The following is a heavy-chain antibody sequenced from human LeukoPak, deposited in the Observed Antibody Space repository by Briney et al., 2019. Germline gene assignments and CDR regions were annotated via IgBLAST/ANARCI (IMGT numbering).Heavy chain of an antibody. D-gene: IGHD5-18*01. CDR2: IKRKSDGGTT. V-gene: IGHV3-15*01. J-gene: IGHJ4*02. Sequence: GGSLRLSRAASGFTFSKAWMSWVRQAPGKGLEWVGRIKRKSDGGTTDYAAPVRGRFTISRDDAKNTLYMQMNSLKTGDTAVYYCTTDFRRGYTYGNHDYWGQGTLVTVSS. CDR3: TTDFRRGYTYGNHDY. CDR1: GFTFSKAW.